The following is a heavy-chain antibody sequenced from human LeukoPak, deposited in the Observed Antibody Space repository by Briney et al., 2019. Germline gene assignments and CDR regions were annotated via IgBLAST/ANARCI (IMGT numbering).Heavy chain of an antibody. D-gene: IGHD5-18*01. CDR1: GGSFSGYY. J-gene: IGHJ4*02. Sequence: SETLSLTCAVYGGSFSGYYWSWIRQPPGKGLEWIGEINHSGSTNYNPSLKSRVTVSVDTSKNQFSLKLSSVTASDTAVYYCARGLGYSYDPYYFDYWGQGTLVTVSS. CDR3: ARGLGYSYDPYYFDY. CDR2: INHSGST. V-gene: IGHV4-34*01.